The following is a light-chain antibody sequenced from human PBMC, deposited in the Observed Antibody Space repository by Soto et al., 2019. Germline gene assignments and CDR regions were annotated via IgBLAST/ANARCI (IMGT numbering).Light chain of an antibody. Sequence: EIVMTQYKATLSVSPGERATLSCRASQSVSSNLVWYQQKPGQPPRLLVYGASSRATGIPDRFSGSGSGTDFTLTISRLEPEDFAVYYCQQHGSSPITFGHGTRLEIK. CDR1: QSVSSN. CDR2: GAS. CDR3: QQHGSSPIT. J-gene: IGKJ5*01. V-gene: IGKV3-20*01.